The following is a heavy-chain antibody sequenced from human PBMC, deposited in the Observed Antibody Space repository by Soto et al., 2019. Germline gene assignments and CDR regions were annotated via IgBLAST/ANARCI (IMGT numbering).Heavy chain of an antibody. D-gene: IGHD6-19*01. Sequence: ASVKVSCKASGYTFTGYYMHWVRQAPGQGLEWMGWINPNSGGTNYAQKFQGWVTMTRDTSISTAYMELSRLRSDDTAVYYCARGSVAGTGLYDRDYWGQGTLVTVSS. J-gene: IGHJ4*02. CDR3: ARGSVAGTGLYDRDY. V-gene: IGHV1-2*04. CDR1: GYTFTGYY. CDR2: INPNSGGT.